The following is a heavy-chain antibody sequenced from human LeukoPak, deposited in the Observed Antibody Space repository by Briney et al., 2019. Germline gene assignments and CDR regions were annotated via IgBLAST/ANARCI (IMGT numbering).Heavy chain of an antibody. V-gene: IGHV6-1*01. J-gene: IGHJ1*01. CDR1: RDSVSSNSAA. Sequence: SQTLSLTCAISRDSVSSNSAAWNWIRQSPSRGLEWLGRTYYRSKWHNDYAVSVKSRITINPDTSKNQFSLQLNSVTPEDTAVYYCARSGYFAEYFQHWGQGTLVTVSS. D-gene: IGHD3-3*01. CDR3: ARSGYFAEYFQH. CDR2: TYYRSKWHN.